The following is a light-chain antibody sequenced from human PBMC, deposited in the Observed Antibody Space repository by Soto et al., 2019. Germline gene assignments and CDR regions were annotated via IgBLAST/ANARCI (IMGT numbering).Light chain of an antibody. CDR2: AAS. CDR1: QSINKY. J-gene: IGKJ1*01. CDR3: QQNYITPGT. Sequence: DIQMTQSPSSLSASVGDRVTITCRASQSINKYLSWYQHKPGIAPRLLIFAASNLHSGVPTRFSCSGVGTLFTITINSLQHEDFATYYCQQNYITPGTFGRGTKVEIK. V-gene: IGKV1-39*01.